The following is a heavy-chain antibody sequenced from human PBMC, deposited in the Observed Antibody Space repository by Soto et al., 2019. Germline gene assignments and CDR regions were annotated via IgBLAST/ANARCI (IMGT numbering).Heavy chain of an antibody. J-gene: IGHJ4*02. Sequence: EVQSVESGGGLVQPGGSLRLSCAASGFTFSSYAMSWVRQAPGKGLQWVSTITGIGGTTYYADSVKGRFTISRDNSKNTLYLQMNRLRAEDTALYYCANDVTATTNYWGQGTLVTVSS. CDR3: ANDVTATTNY. CDR2: ITGIGGTT. V-gene: IGHV3-23*04. D-gene: IGHD2-21*02. CDR1: GFTFSSYA.